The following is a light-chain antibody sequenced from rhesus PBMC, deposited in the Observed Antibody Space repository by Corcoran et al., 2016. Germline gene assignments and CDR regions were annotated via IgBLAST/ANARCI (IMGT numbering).Light chain of an antibody. CDR3: GSYGSGSTSI. V-gene: IGLV2-38*01. CDR1: SSDIGGYNG. CDR2: EVS. Sequence: QSALTQPPSVSKSLGQSVTISCTGTSSDIGGYNGVSWYQRHPGTAPRLLISEVSKRPSGVSERFSGSKSGKTASLTSSWLQAGDEADYYCGSYGSGSTSIFGAGTRLTVL. J-gene: IGLJ1*01.